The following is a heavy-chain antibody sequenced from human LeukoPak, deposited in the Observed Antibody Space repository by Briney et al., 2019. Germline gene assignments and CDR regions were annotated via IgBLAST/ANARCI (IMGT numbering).Heavy chain of an antibody. CDR2: IYYSGST. Sequence: SETLSLTCTVSGGSISSSSYYWGWIRQPPGKGLEWIGSIYYSGSTYYNPSLKSRVTISVDTSKNQFSLRLSSVTAADTAVYYCARDSYYDSSGYQGEFDPWGQGTLVTVSS. J-gene: IGHJ5*02. D-gene: IGHD3-22*01. CDR1: GGSISSSSYY. CDR3: ARDSYYDSSGYQGEFDP. V-gene: IGHV4-39*07.